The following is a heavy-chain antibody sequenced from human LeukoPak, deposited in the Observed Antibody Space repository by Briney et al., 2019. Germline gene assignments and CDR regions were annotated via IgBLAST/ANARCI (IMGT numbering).Heavy chain of an antibody. V-gene: IGHV3-13*01. J-gene: IGHJ5*02. CDR1: GFTFSSYD. D-gene: IGHD3-16*01. CDR3: ARGEGGWFAP. Sequence: GGSLRLSCAASGFTFSSYDMHWVRQATGKGLEWVSAIGTAGDTYYPGSVKGRFTISRENAKNSLYLQMNSLRAGDTAVYYCARGEGGWFAPWGQEPWSPSPQ. CDR2: IGTAGDT.